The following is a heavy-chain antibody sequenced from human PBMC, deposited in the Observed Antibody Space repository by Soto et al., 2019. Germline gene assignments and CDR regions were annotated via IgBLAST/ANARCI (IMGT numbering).Heavy chain of an antibody. CDR2: IWYDGSNK. J-gene: IGHJ6*02. V-gene: IGHV3-33*01. D-gene: IGHD2-15*01. CDR1: GFTFSSYG. Sequence: QVQLVESGGGVVQPGRSLRLSCAASGFTFSSYGMHWVRQAPGKGLEWVAVIWYDGSNKYYADSVKGRFTISRDNPKNTLYLQMNSLRAEDTAVYYCASKYCSGGSCHYYGMDVWGQGTTVTVSS. CDR3: ASKYCSGGSCHYYGMDV.